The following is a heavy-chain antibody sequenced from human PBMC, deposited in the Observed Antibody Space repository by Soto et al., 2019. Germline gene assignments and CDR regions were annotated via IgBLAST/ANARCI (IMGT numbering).Heavy chain of an antibody. CDR2: INHSGST. V-gene: IGHV4-34*01. J-gene: IGHJ3*02. CDR1: GGSFSGYY. Sequence: SETLSLTCAVYGGSFSGYYWSWIRQPPGKGLEWIGEINHSGSTNYNPSLKSRVTISVDTSKNQFSLKLSSVTAADTAVYYCARVVVAAGVDAFDIWGQGTMVTVSS. CDR3: ARVVVAAGVDAFDI. D-gene: IGHD2-15*01.